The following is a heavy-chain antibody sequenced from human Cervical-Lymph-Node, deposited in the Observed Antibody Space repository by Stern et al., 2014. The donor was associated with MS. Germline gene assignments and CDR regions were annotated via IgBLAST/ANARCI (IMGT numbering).Heavy chain of an antibody. D-gene: IGHD3-16*02. CDR3: ARISVDDYVWGSHRRFDY. V-gene: IGHV2-26*01. CDR2: IFSNDEK. J-gene: IGHJ4*02. CDR1: GFSLNNSRMG. Sequence: ESGPVLVKPTETLTLTCTVSGFSLNNSRMGVSWIRQPPGKALEWLAQIFSNDEKSYSTSLKSRLTISKDTSKSQVVLTMTNMDPVDTATYYCARISVDDYVWGSHRRFDYWGQGTLVTVSS.